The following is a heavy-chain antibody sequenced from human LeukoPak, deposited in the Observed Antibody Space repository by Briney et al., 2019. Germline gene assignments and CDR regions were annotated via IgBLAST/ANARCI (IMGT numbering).Heavy chain of an antibody. D-gene: IGHD3-10*01. CDR2: MNPNSGNT. CDR1: GYTFTSYD. CDR3: AVTMVRGAYDAFDI. Sequence: ASVKVSCKASGYTFTSYDINWVRRATGQGLEWMGWMNPNSGNTGYAQKFQGRVTMTRNTSISTAYMELSSLRSEDTAVYYCAVTMVRGAYDAFDIWGQGTMVTVSS. V-gene: IGHV1-8*01. J-gene: IGHJ3*02.